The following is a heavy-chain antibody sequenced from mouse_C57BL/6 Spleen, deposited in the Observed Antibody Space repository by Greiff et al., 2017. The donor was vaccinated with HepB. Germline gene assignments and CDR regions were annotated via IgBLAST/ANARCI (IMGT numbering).Heavy chain of an antibody. D-gene: IGHD1-1*01. CDR3: ARAPLITTVEGPFAY. V-gene: IGHV1-53*01. CDR2: INPSNGGT. CDR1: GYTFTSYW. Sequence: QVQLQQSGTELVKPGASVKLSCKASGYTFTSYWMHWVKQRPGQGLEWIGNINPSNGGTNYNEKFKSKATLTVDKSSSTAYMQLSSLTSEDSAVYYCARAPLITTVEGPFAYWGQGTRVTVSA. J-gene: IGHJ3*01.